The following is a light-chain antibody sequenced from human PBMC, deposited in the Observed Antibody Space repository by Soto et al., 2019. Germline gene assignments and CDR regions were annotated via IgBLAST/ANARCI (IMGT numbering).Light chain of an antibody. V-gene: IGKV3-15*01. Sequence: ETVMTQSPAPLSVSLGERATLSCRASQSVNTNLAWYQQKPGQAPRLLIYGASIRATGVPARFSGSGSGTDFTLTISSLQPEDFAVYFCQQYKNWPPVTFGGGTKVEIK. CDR1: QSVNTN. CDR3: QQYKNWPPVT. CDR2: GAS. J-gene: IGKJ4*01.